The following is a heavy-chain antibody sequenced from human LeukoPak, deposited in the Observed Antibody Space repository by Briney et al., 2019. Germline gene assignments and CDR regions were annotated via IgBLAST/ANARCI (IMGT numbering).Heavy chain of an antibody. Sequence: GASVKVSCKASGYTFTGYYMHWVRQAPGQGLEWMGWINPNSGGTNYAQKFQGRVTMTSDTSISTAYMELSRLRSDDTAVYYCARVALLRLGELSPLGYWGQGTLVTVSS. CDR1: GYTFTGYY. CDR2: INPNSGGT. CDR3: ARVALLRLGELSPLGY. V-gene: IGHV1-2*02. J-gene: IGHJ4*02. D-gene: IGHD3-16*02.